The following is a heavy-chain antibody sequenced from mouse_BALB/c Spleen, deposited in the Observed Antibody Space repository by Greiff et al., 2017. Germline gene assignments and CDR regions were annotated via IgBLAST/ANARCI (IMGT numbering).Heavy chain of an antibody. D-gene: IGHD2-14*01. J-gene: IGHJ4*01. CDR2: ISYSGST. V-gene: IGHV3-8*02. CDR1: GDSITSGY. CDR3: ARSGRYDEAAMDY. Sequence: DVKLVESGPSLVKPSQTLSLTCSVTGDSITSGYWNWIRKFPGNKLEYMGYISYSGSTYYNPSLKSRISITRDTSKNQYYLQLNSVTTEDTATYYCARSGRYDEAAMDYWGQGTSVTVSS.